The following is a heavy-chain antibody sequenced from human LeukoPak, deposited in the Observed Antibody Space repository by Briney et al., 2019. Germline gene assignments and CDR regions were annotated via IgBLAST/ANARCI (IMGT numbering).Heavy chain of an antibody. D-gene: IGHD3/OR15-3a*01. CDR1: GFTFSDYE. V-gene: IGHV3-48*03. J-gene: IGHJ4*02. CDR3: ARDRTGDLDY. CDR2: ISSDGSYI. Sequence: PGGSLRLSCAASGFTFSDYEMTWVRHSPGKGLEWISYISSDGSYIYYADSVKGRFTISRDNAKNSVYLQMNSLRVGDTAVYYCARDRTGDLDYWGQGTLVSVSS.